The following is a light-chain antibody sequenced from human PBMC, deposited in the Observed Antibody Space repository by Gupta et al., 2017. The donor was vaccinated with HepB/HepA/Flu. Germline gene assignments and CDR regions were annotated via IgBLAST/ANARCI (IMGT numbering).Light chain of an antibody. CDR3: CSFAVGDTFV. CDR1: RSDIGGDKY. CDR2: DVS. V-gene: IGLV2-11*01. Sequence: SALTQPRSASGAPGQSATISCTGTRSDIGGDKYVSWYQVHPGNAPKPLIYDVSDRPTGGPARFSGSKSDNTASLIISGREYDDEADYYCCSFAVGDTFVFGSGTNVTVL. J-gene: IGLJ1*01.